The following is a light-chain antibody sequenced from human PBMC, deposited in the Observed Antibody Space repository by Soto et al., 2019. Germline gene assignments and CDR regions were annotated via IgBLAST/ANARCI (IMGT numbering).Light chain of an antibody. CDR2: QVS. J-gene: IGLJ1*01. V-gene: IGLV2-14*01. Sequence: QSVLTQPASVSGSPGQSITISCTGASSDIGGFYYVSWYQHHPGKDPKLMIYQVSNRPSGVSNRFSGFKPGNTASLTISGLQAEDEADYFCSSYSSSSTFYVFGAGTKVTVL. CDR1: SSDIGGFYY. CDR3: SSYSSSSTFYV.